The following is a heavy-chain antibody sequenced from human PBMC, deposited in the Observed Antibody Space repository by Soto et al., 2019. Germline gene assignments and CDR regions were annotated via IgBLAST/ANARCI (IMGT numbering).Heavy chain of an antibody. V-gene: IGHV3-33*01. CDR1: GFTFSSYG. J-gene: IGHJ6*02. D-gene: IGHD5-12*01. CDR3: ARDRARLRLAPFYGMDV. Sequence: PGGSLRLSCAASGFTFSSYGMHWVRQAPGKGLEWVAVIWYDGSNKYYADSVKGRFTISRDNSKNTLYLQMNSLRAEDTAVYYCARDRARLRLAPFYGMDVWGQGTTVTVSS. CDR2: IWYDGSNK.